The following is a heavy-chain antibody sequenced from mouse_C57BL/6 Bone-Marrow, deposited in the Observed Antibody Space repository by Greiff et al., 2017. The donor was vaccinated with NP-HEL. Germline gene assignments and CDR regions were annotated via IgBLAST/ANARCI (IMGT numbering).Heavy chain of an antibody. CDR3: TSTELWSYFDY. J-gene: IGHJ2*01. CDR2: IDPENGDT. CDR1: GFNIRDDY. V-gene: IGHV14-4*01. Sequence: DVQLQESGAELVRPGASVKLSCTASGFNIRDDYMHWVKQRPEQGLEWIGWIDPENGDTEYASKFQGKATITADTSSNTAYLQLSSLTSEDTAVYYCTSTELWSYFDYWGQGTTLTVSS. D-gene: IGHD1-1*02.